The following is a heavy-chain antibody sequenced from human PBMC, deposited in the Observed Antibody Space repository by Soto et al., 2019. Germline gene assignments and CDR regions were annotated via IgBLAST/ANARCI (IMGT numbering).Heavy chain of an antibody. CDR2: ISSDEKIK. CDR1: GFIFSNFG. V-gene: IGHV3-33*01. J-gene: IGHJ4*02. D-gene: IGHD6-6*01. CDR3: ARGIRSVLDY. Sequence: QVQLVESGGGVVQPGGSLRLSCVASGFIFSNFGMHWVRQAPGKGLEWVAVISSDEKIKQYADSVRGRIAISRDNSKNALYPQMTSVRAEDTAIYYCARGIRSVLDYWGQGTLVTVAS.